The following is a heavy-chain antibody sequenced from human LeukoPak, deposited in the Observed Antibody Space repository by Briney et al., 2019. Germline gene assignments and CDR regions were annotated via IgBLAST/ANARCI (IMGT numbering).Heavy chain of an antibody. CDR3: AREKLGDWNLIDY. V-gene: IGHV3-21*01. D-gene: IGHD1-1*01. CDR1: GFTFRSYS. CDR2: ISSSSSYI. Sequence: PGGSLRLSCAASGFTFRSYSMNWVRQAPGKGLEWVSSISSSSSYIYYADSVKGRFTISRDNAKDSLYLQMNSLRAEDTAVYYCAREKLGDWNLIDYWGQGTLVTVSS. J-gene: IGHJ4*02.